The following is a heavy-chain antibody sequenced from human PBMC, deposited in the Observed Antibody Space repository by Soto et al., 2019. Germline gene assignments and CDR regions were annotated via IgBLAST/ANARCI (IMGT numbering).Heavy chain of an antibody. CDR1: GYTFTSYY. CDR2: INPSGGST. Sequence: VKVSCKASGYTFTSYYMHWVRQAPGQGLEWMGIINPSGGSTSYAQKFQGRVTMTRDPSTSTVYMELSSLRSEDTAVYYCAKVRSTTIFDVVSLFDYWGQGTLVTVSS. D-gene: IGHD3-3*01. V-gene: IGHV1-46*01. CDR3: AKVRSTTIFDVVSLFDY. J-gene: IGHJ4*02.